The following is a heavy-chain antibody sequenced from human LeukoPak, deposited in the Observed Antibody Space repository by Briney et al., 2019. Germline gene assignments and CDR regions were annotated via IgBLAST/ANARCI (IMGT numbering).Heavy chain of an antibody. CDR3: ARAPSEIGGYYPEYYRH. J-gene: IGHJ1*01. V-gene: IGHV3-74*01. CDR2: IKSDGST. Sequence: GGSLRLSCAASGFTFSSYWMHWVRQAPGKGLVWVSRIKSDGSTRYADSVKGRFTISRDNAKNTVSLQMNSLRAEDTGVYYCARAPSEIGGYYPEYYRHWGQGTLVTVSP. CDR1: GFTFSSYW. D-gene: IGHD3-22*01.